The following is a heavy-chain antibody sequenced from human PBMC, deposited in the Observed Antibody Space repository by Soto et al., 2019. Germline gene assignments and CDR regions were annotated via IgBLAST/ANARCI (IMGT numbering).Heavy chain of an antibody. Sequence: SETLSLTCAVYGGSFSGYYWSWIRQPPGKGLEWSGEINHSGTTDYNPALKSRVTISVDTSKNQFSLRVSSVTAAATAVYYCSRRLYSGSCPIVDYWGQGIRVPGSS. CDR2: INHSGTT. J-gene: IGHJ4*02. CDR3: SRRLYSGSCPIVDY. D-gene: IGHD1-26*01. V-gene: IGHV4-34*01. CDR1: GGSFSGYY.